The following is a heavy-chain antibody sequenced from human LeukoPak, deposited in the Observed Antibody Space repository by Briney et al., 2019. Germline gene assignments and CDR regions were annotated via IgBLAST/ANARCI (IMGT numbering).Heavy chain of an antibody. CDR1: GGSISSSSYY. V-gene: IGHV4-39*07. CDR3: ARHRYYDSSGYLIDY. CDR2: IYYSGST. J-gene: IGHJ4*02. D-gene: IGHD3-22*01. Sequence: SETLSLTCTVSGGSISSSSYYWGWIRQPPGKGLEWIGSIYYSGSTYYNPSLKSRVTISVDTSKNQFSLKLSSVTAADTAVYYCARHRYYDSSGYLIDYWGQGTLVTVSS.